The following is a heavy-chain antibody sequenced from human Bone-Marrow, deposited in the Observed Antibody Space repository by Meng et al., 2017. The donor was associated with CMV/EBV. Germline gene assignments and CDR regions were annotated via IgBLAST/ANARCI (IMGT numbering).Heavy chain of an antibody. D-gene: IGHD2-2*01. CDR1: GFTFSSYW. Sequence: GGSLRLSCAASGFTFSSYWMSWVRQAPGKGLEWVANIKEDGSEKYYVDSVRGRFTISRDNAKNSLYLQMNSLRAEDTAVYYCARFLVWYHLRFDYWGQGTLVTVSS. J-gene: IGHJ4*02. CDR3: ARFLVWYHLRFDY. V-gene: IGHV3-7*01. CDR2: IKEDGSEK.